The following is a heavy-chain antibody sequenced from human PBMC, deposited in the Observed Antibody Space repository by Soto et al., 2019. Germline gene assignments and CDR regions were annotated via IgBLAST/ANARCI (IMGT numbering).Heavy chain of an antibody. J-gene: IGHJ4*02. CDR1: GGTFSSYA. D-gene: IGHD3-22*01. CDR3: ASLDPYYYDSSGYQAQFDY. Sequence: GASVKVSCKASGGTFSSYAISCVRQAPGQGLEWMGGIIPIFGTANYAQKFQGRVTITADESTSTAYMELSSLRSEDTAVYYCASLDPYYYDSSGYQAQFDYWGQGTLVTVSS. CDR2: IIPIFGTA. V-gene: IGHV1-69*13.